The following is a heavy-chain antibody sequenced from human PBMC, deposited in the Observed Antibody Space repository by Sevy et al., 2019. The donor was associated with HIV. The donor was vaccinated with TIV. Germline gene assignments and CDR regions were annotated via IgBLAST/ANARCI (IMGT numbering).Heavy chain of an antibody. V-gene: IGHV3-48*04. CDR1: GFTFSSYG. CDR2: INSWGTTI. CDR3: ARTVLGPYFDH. Sequence: GGSLRLSCAASGFTFSSYGMHWVRQAPGKGLELVSYINSWGTTIYYADSVKGRFTISRDNANNSLYLQMNSLRAEDTAVYYCARTVLGPYFDHWGQGTLVTVSS. D-gene: IGHD2-8*02. J-gene: IGHJ4*02.